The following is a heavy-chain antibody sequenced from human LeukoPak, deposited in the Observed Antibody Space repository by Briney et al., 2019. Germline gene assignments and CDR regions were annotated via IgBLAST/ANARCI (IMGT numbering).Heavy chain of an antibody. Sequence: ASVKVSCKASGYTFTGYYIHWVRQATGQGLEWMGWMNPNSGNTGYAQKFQGRVTITRNASISTAYMELSSLRSEDTAVYYCASGSDTAMVGDAFDIWGQGTMVTVSS. D-gene: IGHD5-18*01. J-gene: IGHJ3*02. CDR3: ASGSDTAMVGDAFDI. CDR2: MNPNSGNT. CDR1: GYTFTGYY. V-gene: IGHV1-8*03.